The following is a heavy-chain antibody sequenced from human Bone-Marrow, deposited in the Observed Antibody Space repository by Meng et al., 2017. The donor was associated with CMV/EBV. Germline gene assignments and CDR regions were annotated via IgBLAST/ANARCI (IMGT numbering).Heavy chain of an antibody. CDR1: GYTFTSYD. Sequence: ASVKVSCKASGYTFTSYDINWVRQATGQGLEWMGWMNPNSGNTGYAQKFQGRVTMTRNTSISTAYMELSSLRSEDTAVYYCARDIVVVPAAIQYYYYYGMDVWGQGTTVTVSS. V-gene: IGHV1-8*01. CDR3: ARDIVVVPAAIQYYYYYGMDV. CDR2: MNPNSGNT. J-gene: IGHJ6*02. D-gene: IGHD2-2*01.